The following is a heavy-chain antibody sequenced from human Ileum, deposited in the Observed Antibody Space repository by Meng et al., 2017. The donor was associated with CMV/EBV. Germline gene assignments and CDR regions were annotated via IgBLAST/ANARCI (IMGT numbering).Heavy chain of an antibody. CDR1: GFTFGAYA. CDR2: IRTKGGTA. D-gene: IGHD2/OR15-2a*01. V-gene: IGHV3-49*04. J-gene: IGHJ4*02. CDR3: ATRTELPYYDSSTYYDLSGY. Sequence: GGSLRLSCSSSGFTFGAYAMSWVRQAPGKGLEGVGFIRTKGGTAEYAAPVKGRVTISRDDAKSIAYLQMNSLKTEDTAVYYCATRTELPYYDSSTYYDLSGYWGQGTLVTVSS.